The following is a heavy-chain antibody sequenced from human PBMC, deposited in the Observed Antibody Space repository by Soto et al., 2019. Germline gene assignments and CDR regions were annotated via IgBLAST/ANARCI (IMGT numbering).Heavy chain of an antibody. CDR2: ISSSSSTI. Sequence: GGSLRLSCAASGFTFSSYSMNWVRQAPGKGLEWVSYISSSSSTIYYADSVKGRFTISRDNAKNSLYLQMNSLRAEDTAVYYCASSNHHYDFWSGYYTGYWGQGTLVTVSS. V-gene: IGHV3-48*01. D-gene: IGHD3-3*01. CDR3: ASSNHHYDFWSGYYTGY. J-gene: IGHJ4*02. CDR1: GFTFSSYS.